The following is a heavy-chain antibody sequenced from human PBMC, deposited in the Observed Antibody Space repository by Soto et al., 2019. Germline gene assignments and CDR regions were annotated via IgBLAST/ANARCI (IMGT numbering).Heavy chain of an antibody. Sequence: SQTLSLTCAISGDSVSSNSAAWNWIRQSPSRGLEWLGRTYYRSKWYNDYAVSVKSRITINPDTSKNQFSLQLNSVTPEDTAVYYCARTKIVVPAASPNGMDVWGQGTTVTVSS. CDR3: ARTKIVVPAASPNGMDV. D-gene: IGHD2-2*01. CDR1: GDSVSSNSAA. V-gene: IGHV6-1*01. CDR2: TYYRSKWYN. J-gene: IGHJ6*02.